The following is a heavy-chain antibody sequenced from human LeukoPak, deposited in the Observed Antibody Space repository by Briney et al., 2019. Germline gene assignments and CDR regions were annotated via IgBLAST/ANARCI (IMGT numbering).Heavy chain of an antibody. J-gene: IGHJ4*02. V-gene: IGHV3-30*18. CDR2: ISYDGSNK. CDR1: GFTFSSYG. D-gene: IGHD2-2*01. Sequence: PGGSLRLSCAASGFTFSSYGMHWVRQAPGKGLEWVAVISYDGSNKYYADSVKGRFTIARDNSKNTLYLQMNSLSAEATAVYYCAQGRRPAAISSFDYWGQGTLVTVSS. CDR3: AQGRRPAAISSFDY.